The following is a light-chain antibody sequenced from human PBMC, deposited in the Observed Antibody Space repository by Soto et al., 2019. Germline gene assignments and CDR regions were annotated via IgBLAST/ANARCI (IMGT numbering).Light chain of an antibody. J-gene: IGKJ4*01. Sequence: EIVLTQSPVTLALSPGERATLSCRTSQSVDIYLAWYQQKPGQAPRLLIYDASNMATGIPARFSGSGSGTDFTLTISSLEPEDFAVYYCQQRKFWPPLTFGGGTKVELK. V-gene: IGKV3-11*01. CDR1: QSVDIY. CDR3: QQRKFWPPLT. CDR2: DAS.